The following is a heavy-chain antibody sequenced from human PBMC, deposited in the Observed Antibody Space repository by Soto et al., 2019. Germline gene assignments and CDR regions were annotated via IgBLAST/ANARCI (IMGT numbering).Heavy chain of an antibody. CDR3: ARLLNIFDFDY. Sequence: PGESLKISCKGSGYTFINDWIGWVRQMPGKGLEWMGIIYPGDSDTRYSPSFQGQVTISADKSISTAYLQWSSLKASDTAIYYCARLLNIFDFDYWGQGTLVTVSS. J-gene: IGHJ4*02. CDR1: GYTFINDW. D-gene: IGHD2-21*01. V-gene: IGHV5-51*01. CDR2: IYPGDSDT.